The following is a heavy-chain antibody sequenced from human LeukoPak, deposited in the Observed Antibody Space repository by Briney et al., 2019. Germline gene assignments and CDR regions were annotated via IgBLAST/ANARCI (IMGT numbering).Heavy chain of an antibody. Sequence: GGSLRLSCAASGFTFRNYAMHWVRQAPGKGLEWVAVISYDGSNKYYADSVKGRFTISRDNSKNTLYLQMNGLGAEDTAVYYCAREDYGKHFFDYWGQGTLVTVSS. V-gene: IGHV3-30-3*01. CDR3: AREDYGKHFFDY. CDR2: ISYDGSNK. D-gene: IGHD3-16*01. J-gene: IGHJ4*02. CDR1: GFTFRNYA.